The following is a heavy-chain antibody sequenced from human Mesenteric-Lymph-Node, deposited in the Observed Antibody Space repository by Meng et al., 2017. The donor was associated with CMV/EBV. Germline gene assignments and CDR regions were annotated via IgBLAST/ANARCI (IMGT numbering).Heavy chain of an antibody. V-gene: IGHV4-61*08. D-gene: IGHD2/OR15-2a*01. J-gene: IGHJ4*02. CDR1: GVSVTSGAYH. Sequence: QGHLEEPGPGLVKPSETLSLTCIVSGVSVTSGAYHWSWIRQSPGKGLEWIGYIYGTGITIYNPSLKSRVTILLETSKNQFSLKLNSVTTADTAVYYCAKSRSSTPGIVDDWGQGTLVTVSS. CDR3: AKSRSSTPGIVDD. CDR2: IYGTGIT.